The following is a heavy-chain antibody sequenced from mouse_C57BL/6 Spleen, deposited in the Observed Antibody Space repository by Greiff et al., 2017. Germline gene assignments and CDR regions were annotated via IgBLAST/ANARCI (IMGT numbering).Heavy chain of an antibody. D-gene: IGHD1-1*01. CDR1: GYTFTSYW. Sequence: QVQLQQPGAELVKPGASVKLSCKASGYTFTSYWMQWVKQRPGQGLEWIGEIDPSDSYTNYDQKFKGKATLTVDTSSSTAYMQLSSLTSEDSAVYYCARYPITEYFDVWGTGTTVTVSS. CDR3: ARYPITEYFDV. CDR2: IDPSDSYT. V-gene: IGHV1-50*01. J-gene: IGHJ1*03.